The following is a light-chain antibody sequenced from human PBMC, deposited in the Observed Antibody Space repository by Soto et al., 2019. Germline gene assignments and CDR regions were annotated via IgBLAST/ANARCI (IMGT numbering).Light chain of an antibody. Sequence: EIVLTQSPATLSLSPGERATLSCRASQSVSSYFAWYQQKPGQAPRLLIYDASNRSTGIPARFSGSGSGTDFTLTISSLAHEDFAVYYCQQRGTWPLTFGQGTKVEIK. CDR3: QQRGTWPLT. CDR2: DAS. V-gene: IGKV3-11*01. J-gene: IGKJ1*01. CDR1: QSVSSY.